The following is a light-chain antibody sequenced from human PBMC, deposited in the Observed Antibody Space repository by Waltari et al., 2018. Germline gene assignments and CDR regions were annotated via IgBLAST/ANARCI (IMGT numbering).Light chain of an antibody. CDR1: QSNVGDNA. J-gene: IGLJ3*02. Sequence: QSVLTQPPSASGTPGQRVTISCSGSQSNVGDNAVNWYHQVPGTAPKLVIYRNDQRPPGVPDRFTASKSGTSASLAISGLQSEDEGDYYCATWDDSPTGRWVFGGGTRVTVL. V-gene: IGLV1-44*01. CDR2: RND. CDR3: ATWDDSPTGRWV.